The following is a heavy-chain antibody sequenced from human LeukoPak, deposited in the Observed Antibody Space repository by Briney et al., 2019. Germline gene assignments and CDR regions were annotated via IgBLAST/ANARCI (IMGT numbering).Heavy chain of an antibody. CDR3: ARDLGATIFDFDY. CDR1: GFTFSTYT. CDR2: ISSIGSTI. V-gene: IGHV3-48*01. D-gene: IGHD1-26*01. J-gene: IGHJ4*02. Sequence: GGSLRLSCAASGFTFSTYTMNWVRQAPGKGLEWVSSISSIGSTIYYADSVKSRFTISRDNAKNSLYLQMNSLRVEDTAVYYCARDLGATIFDFDYWGQGTLVTVSS.